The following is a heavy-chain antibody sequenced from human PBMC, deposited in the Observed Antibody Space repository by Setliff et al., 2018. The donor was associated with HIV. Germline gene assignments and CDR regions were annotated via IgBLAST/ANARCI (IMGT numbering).Heavy chain of an antibody. CDR1: GYSFTSYW. V-gene: IGHV5-51*01. J-gene: IGHJ5*01. CDR3: ARQPTDTSGYNNWFDS. D-gene: IGHD3-3*01. CDR2: IYPGDSDT. Sequence: PGESLKISCKGSGYSFTSYWIGWVRQMPGKGLEWMGIIYPGDSDTRYSPSFQGQVTISADKSISTAYLQWSSLKASDTAMYYCARQPTDTSGYNNWFDSWGQGTLVTVSS.